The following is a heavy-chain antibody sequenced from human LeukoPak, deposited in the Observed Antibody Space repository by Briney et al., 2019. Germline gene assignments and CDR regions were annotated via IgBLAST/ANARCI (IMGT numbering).Heavy chain of an antibody. CDR1: GFTFSSYA. CDR3: AKEDSSGYYPAYNWFDP. D-gene: IGHD3-22*01. Sequence: GGSLRLSCAASGFTFSSYAMSWVRQAPGKGLEWVSAISGSGGSTYYADSVKGRLTISRDNSKNTLYLQMNSLRAEDTAVYYCAKEDSSGYYPAYNWFDPWGQGTLVTVSS. V-gene: IGHV3-23*01. CDR2: ISGSGGST. J-gene: IGHJ5*02.